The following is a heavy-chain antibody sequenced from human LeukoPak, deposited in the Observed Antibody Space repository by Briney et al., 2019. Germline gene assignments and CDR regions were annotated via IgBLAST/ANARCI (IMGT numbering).Heavy chain of an antibody. CDR1: GYSFTSYW. V-gene: IGHV5-10-1*01. CDR2: IDPSESYT. Sequence: GESLKISCKGSGYSFTSYWISWVRQMPGKGLEWMGRIDPSESYTNYSPSFQGHVTISADKSISTAYLQWSSLKASDTAMYYCARLAPPYYDILTGYYYYYGMDVWGKGTTVTVSS. CDR3: ARLAPPYYDILTGYYYYYGMDV. D-gene: IGHD3-9*01. J-gene: IGHJ6*04.